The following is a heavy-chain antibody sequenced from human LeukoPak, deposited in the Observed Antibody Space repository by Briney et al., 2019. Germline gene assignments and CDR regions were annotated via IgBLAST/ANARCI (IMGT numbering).Heavy chain of an antibody. CDR3: ARLATTYCGGDCYS. J-gene: IGHJ4*02. CDR1: GGSISSYY. Sequence: SETLSLTATVSGGSISSYYWSWIRQPPGKGLEWIGYIYTSGSTNYNPSLKSRVTISVDTSKTQFSLKLSSVTAAATAVYYCARLATTYCGGDCYSWGQGTLVTVSS. D-gene: IGHD2-21*02. CDR2: IYTSGST. V-gene: IGHV4-4*09.